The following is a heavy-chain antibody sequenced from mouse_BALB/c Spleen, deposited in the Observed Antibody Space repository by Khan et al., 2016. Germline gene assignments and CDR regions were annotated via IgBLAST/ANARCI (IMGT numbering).Heavy chain of an antibody. CDR1: GYTFTNYG. CDR3: ARYRYYYGSSRYFDV. CDR2: INTYSGES. Sequence: IQLVQSGPELKKPGKTVKISCKASGYTFTNYGMNWVKQAPGKGLKWMGWINTYSGESTYADDFKGRFAFSLETSATTAYLQINNLKNEDTATDFCARYRYYYGSSRYFDVWGAGTTVTVSS. V-gene: IGHV9-3-1*01. J-gene: IGHJ1*01. D-gene: IGHD1-1*01.